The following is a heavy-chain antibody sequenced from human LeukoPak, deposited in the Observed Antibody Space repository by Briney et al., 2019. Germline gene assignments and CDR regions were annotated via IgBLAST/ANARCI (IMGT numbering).Heavy chain of an antibody. D-gene: IGHD6-19*01. V-gene: IGHV4-39*01. CDR1: GGSISSSSYY. CDR3: ARRREQWLWASYYFDY. J-gene: IGHJ4*02. Sequence: SETLPLACTVSGGSISSSSYYWGWIRQPPGKGLEWIGSIYYSGSTYYNPSLKSRVTISVDTSKNQFSLKLSSVTAADTAVYYCARRREQWLWASYYFDYWGQGTLVTVSS. CDR2: IYYSGST.